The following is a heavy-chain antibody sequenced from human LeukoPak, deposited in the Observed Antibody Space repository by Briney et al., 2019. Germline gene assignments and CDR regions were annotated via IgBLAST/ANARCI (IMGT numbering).Heavy chain of an antibody. J-gene: IGHJ4*02. CDR2: IWYDGSNK. CDR1: GFIFSSYG. CDR3: ARDVREDYGDGIDY. V-gene: IGHV3-33*01. Sequence: GGSLRLSCAASGFIFSSYGMHWVRQAPGKGLEWVAVIWYDGSNKYYADSVKGRFTISRDNSKNTLYLQMNSLRSEDTAVYYCARDVREDYGDGIDYWGQGTLVSVSS. D-gene: IGHD4-17*01.